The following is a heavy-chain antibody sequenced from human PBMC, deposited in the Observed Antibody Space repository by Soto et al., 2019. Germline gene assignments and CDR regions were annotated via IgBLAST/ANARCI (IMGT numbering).Heavy chain of an antibody. CDR2: ISYDGSNK. Sequence: GGSLRLSCAASGFTFSSYGMHWVRQAPGKGLEWVAVISYDGSNKYYADSVKGRFTISRDNSKNTLYLQMNSLRAEDTAVYYCAEDDSTYGMDVWGQGTTVTVSS. CDR3: AEDDSTYGMDV. J-gene: IGHJ6*02. V-gene: IGHV3-30*18. CDR1: GFTFSSYG. D-gene: IGHD2-21*01.